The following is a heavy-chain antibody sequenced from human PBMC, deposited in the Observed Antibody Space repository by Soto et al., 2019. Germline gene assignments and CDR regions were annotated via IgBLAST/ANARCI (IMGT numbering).Heavy chain of an antibody. D-gene: IGHD3-16*01. Sequence: QVQLQQWGAGLLKPSETLSLTCAVYGGSFSGYYWSWIRQPPGKGLEWIGEINHSGSTNHNPSLKSRVTISVDTSKNQFSLKLSSVTAADTAVYYCARSGGDYIWGSYRGNDYWGQGTLVTVSS. CDR3: ARSGGDYIWGSYRGNDY. CDR1: GGSFSGYY. J-gene: IGHJ4*02. CDR2: INHSGST. V-gene: IGHV4-34*01.